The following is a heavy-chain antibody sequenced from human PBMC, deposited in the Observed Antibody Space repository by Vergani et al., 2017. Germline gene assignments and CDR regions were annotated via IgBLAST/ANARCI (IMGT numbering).Heavy chain of an antibody. J-gene: IGHJ5*02. Sequence: QVQLLESGPGLLKPSETLSLTCSVSGDSITSGYYWGWIRQPPGRGLEGIGSIYHTGSAYYNPSLKSRVTVSVDTSMNQVSLKLNSVTAADTAVYYCVRTVALWFGETKDGGWFDPWGQGTLVTVTS. CDR2: IYHTGSA. V-gene: IGHV4-38-2*01. CDR1: GDSITSGYY. D-gene: IGHD3-10*01. CDR3: VRTVALWFGETKDGGWFDP.